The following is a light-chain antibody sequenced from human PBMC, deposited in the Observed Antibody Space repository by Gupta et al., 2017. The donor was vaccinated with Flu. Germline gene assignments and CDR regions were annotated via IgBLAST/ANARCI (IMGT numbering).Light chain of an antibody. CDR1: KLGDKY. CDR3: LAWDSNSANWV. V-gene: IGLV3-1*01. Sequence: SYELTQPPSVSVSPGQTASITCSGNKLGDKYTCWYQQKPGQSPVLVIYQDSKRPSGIPERFSGSNSANTATLTISGTQPTDEADYYCLAWDSNSANWVFGGGTKLTVL. J-gene: IGLJ3*02. CDR2: QDS.